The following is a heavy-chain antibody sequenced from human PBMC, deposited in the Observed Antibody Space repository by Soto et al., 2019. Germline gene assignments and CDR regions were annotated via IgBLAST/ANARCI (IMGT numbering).Heavy chain of an antibody. CDR3: ARSSSGWVDDAFDI. V-gene: IGHV1-69*02. Sequence: QVPLVQSGAEVKKPGSSVKVSCKASGGTFSSYTISWVRQAPGQGLEWMGRIIPILGIANYAQKFQGRVTITADKSTSTAYMELSSLRSEDTAVYYCARSSSGWVDDAFDIWGQGTMVTVSS. CDR2: IIPILGIA. J-gene: IGHJ3*02. CDR1: GGTFSSYT. D-gene: IGHD6-19*01.